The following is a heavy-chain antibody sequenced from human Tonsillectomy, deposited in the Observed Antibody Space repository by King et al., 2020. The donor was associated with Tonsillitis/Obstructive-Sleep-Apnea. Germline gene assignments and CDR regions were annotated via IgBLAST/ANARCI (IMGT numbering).Heavy chain of an antibody. Sequence: VQLVESGAEVKKPGESLKISCKGSGYSFTTYWIGWVRQMPGKGLEWMGIIYPGDSDTRYSPSFQGQVTISADKSISTAYLQWSSLKASDTAIYYCARHFVGPCTSASCPWGFDPWGQGTLVTVSS. J-gene: IGHJ5*02. D-gene: IGHD2-2*01. CDR1: GYSFTTYW. CDR3: ARHFVGPCTSASCPWGFDP. V-gene: IGHV5-51*01. CDR2: IYPGDSDT.